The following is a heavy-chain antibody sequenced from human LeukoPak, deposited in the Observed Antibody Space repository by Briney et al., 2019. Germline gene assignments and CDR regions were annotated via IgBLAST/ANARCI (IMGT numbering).Heavy chain of an antibody. CDR3: AREYNSGSYYNFGY. J-gene: IGHJ4*02. D-gene: IGHD3-10*01. CDR1: GFTFSSYT. Sequence: GGSLRLSCAASGFTFSSYTINWVRQAPGKGLEWVSSITSDTRYIFYADSVKGRFTISRDNAKNSLYLQMNSLRAEDTAVYYCAREYNSGSYYNFGYWGQGTLVTVSS. CDR2: ITSDTRYI. V-gene: IGHV3-21*01.